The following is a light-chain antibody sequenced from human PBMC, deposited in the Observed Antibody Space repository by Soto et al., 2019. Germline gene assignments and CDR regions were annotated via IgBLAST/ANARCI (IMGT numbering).Light chain of an antibody. V-gene: IGLV2-23*02. CDR1: SSDVGSYNL. CDR2: EVS. CDR3: CAYAGSSTFWV. Sequence: QSALTQPASVSGSPGQSSTISCTGTSSDVGSYNLVSWYQQHPGKAPKLIIYEVSKRPSGVSNRFSGSKSGNTASLTISGLQAEDEADYYCCAYAGSSTFWVFGGGTKVTVL. J-gene: IGLJ3*02.